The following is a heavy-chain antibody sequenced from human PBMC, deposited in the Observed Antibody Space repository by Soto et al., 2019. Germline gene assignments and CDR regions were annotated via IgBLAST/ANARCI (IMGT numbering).Heavy chain of an antibody. CDR2: IYHSGST. V-gene: IGHV4-30-2*01. CDR3: ARGGKTVTPFDY. J-gene: IGHJ4*02. D-gene: IGHD4-17*01. Sequence: QLQLQESGSGLVKPSQTLSLTCAVSGGSISSGGYSCSWIRQPPGKGLEWIGYIYHSGSTSYNPSLKRRVTISVDWSKNQFSRELSSVTAADTAVYYCARGGKTVTPFDYWGQGTLVTLSS. CDR1: GGSISSGGYS.